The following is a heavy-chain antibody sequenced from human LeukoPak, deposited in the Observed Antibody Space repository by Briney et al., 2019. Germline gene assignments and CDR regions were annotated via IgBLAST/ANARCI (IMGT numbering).Heavy chain of an antibody. J-gene: IGHJ3*02. V-gene: IGHV3-23*01. CDR2: ISGSGGST. Sequence: PGGSLRLSCAASGFTFSDYSMNWVRQAPGKGLEWVSAISGSGGSTYYADSVKGRFTISRDNSKNTLYLQMNSLRAEDTAVYYCAKDMYSSSWYDAFDIWGQGTMVTVSS. CDR3: AKDMYSSSWYDAFDI. CDR1: GFTFSDYS. D-gene: IGHD6-13*01.